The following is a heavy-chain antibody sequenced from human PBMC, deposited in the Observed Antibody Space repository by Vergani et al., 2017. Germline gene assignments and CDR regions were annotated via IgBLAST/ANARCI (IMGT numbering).Heavy chain of an antibody. Sequence: QLQLQESGPGLVKPSETLSLTCSVSGGPISSRSYYWGWIRPPPGKGLEWIGSIYYSGSTYYNPSLKRRVTISVDTSKNQFSLKLSTVTAADTAVYYCGSAGYCSGGSCYYDGMDVWGQGTTVTVSS. CDR1: GGPISSRSYY. CDR2: IYYSGST. CDR3: GSAGYCSGGSCYYDGMDV. V-gene: IGHV4-39*01. J-gene: IGHJ6*02. D-gene: IGHD2-15*01.